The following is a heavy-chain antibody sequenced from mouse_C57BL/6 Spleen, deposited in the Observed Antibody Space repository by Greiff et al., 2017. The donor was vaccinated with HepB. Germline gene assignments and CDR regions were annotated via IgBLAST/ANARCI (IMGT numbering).Heavy chain of an antibody. V-gene: IGHV5-17*01. Sequence: DVKLVESGGGLVKPGGSLKLSCAASGFTFSDYGMHWVRQAPEKGLEWVAYISSGSSTIYYADTVKGRFTISRDNAKNTLFLQMTSLRSEDTAMYYCAREATVVAPYYFDYWGQGTTLTVSS. J-gene: IGHJ2*01. CDR2: ISSGSSTI. CDR1: GFTFSDYG. D-gene: IGHD1-1*01. CDR3: AREATVVAPYYFDY.